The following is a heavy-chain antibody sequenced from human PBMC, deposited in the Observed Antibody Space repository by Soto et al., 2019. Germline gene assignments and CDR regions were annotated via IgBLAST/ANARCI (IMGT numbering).Heavy chain of an antibody. CDR2: ISNNGAHT. CDR1: GFTFSNYE. J-gene: IGHJ6*03. V-gene: IGHV3-64*01. CDR3: ARRGYGSRWPNVYLDV. Sequence: EAQLVESGGGLVQPGGSLRLSCAASGFTFSNYEMHWVRQAPGKGLEYVSGISNNGAHTDYAKSVKGRFTISRDNSENTLYLQMGSVRAEDMALYYCARRGYGSRWPNVYLDVWGKGTPVTVSS. D-gene: IGHD6-13*01.